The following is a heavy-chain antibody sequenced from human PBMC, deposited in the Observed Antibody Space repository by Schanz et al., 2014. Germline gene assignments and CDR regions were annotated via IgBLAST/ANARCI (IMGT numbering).Heavy chain of an antibody. J-gene: IGHJ6*02. D-gene: IGHD6-13*01. CDR1: GFTFSSYS. CDR3: AREEGWGIASARPNHYYCCMDL. Sequence: EVQLVESGGGLVKPGGSLRLSCAASGFTFSSYSMNWVRQAPGKGLEWVSSMSSSSSYIYYADSVKGRFTISRDNAKNSLYLQMNSLRAEDTAVYYCAREEGWGIASARPNHYYCCMDLWGQGTTVTVSS. V-gene: IGHV3-21*01. CDR2: MSSSSSYI.